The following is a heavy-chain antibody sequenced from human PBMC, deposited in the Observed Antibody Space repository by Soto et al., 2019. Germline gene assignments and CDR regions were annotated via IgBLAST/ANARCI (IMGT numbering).Heavy chain of an antibody. CDR2: MNPNSGNT. Sequence: ASVKVSCKASGYTFTSYDINWVRQATGQGLEWMGWMNPNSGNTGYAQKFQGRVTMTRNTSISTAYMELSSLRSEDTAVYYCARGRGEGLRYFDWLLHEPDTNFDYWGQGTLVTVSS. D-gene: IGHD3-9*01. CDR1: GYTFTSYD. J-gene: IGHJ4*02. CDR3: ARGRGEGLRYFDWLLHEPDTNFDY. V-gene: IGHV1-8*01.